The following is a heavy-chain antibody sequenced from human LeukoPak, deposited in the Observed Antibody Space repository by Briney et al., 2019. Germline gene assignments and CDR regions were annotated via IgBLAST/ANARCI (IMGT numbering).Heavy chain of an antibody. V-gene: IGHV3-21*01. D-gene: IGHD3-22*01. CDR1: GFTFSSYS. CDR2: ISSSSSYI. J-gene: IGHJ4*02. CDR3: ARDFEYYDSSGYYLDFDY. Sequence: GGSLRLSCAASGFTFSSYSMNWVRQAPGKGLEWVSSISSSSSYIYYADSVKGRFTISRDNAKNSLYLQMNSLRAEDTAAYYCARDFEYYDSSGYYLDFDYWGQGTLVTVSS.